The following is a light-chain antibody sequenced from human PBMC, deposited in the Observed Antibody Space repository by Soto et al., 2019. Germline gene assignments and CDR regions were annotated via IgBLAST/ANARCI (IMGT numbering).Light chain of an antibody. CDR2: EVT. CDR1: SSDVGTYNY. CDR3: SSYTGRSTLYV. J-gene: IGLJ1*01. Sequence: QSALTQPSSVSGTPGPSITISCTGTSSDVGTYNYVSWYQQHPGKAPKVMIYEVTYRPSGVSNRFSGSKSGNTASLTISGLQAEDEAEYYCSSYTGRSTLYVFGTGTKVTVL. V-gene: IGLV2-14*01.